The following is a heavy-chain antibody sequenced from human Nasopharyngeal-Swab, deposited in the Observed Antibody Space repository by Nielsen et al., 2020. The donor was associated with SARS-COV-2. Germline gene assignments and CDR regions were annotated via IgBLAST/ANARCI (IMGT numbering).Heavy chain of an antibody. V-gene: IGHV3-15*01. CDR1: GFTFLPSF. Sequence: GGSLRLSCAASGFTFLPSFLLFFLPSPFPFLSFFGRIKSKTDGWTTDYAAPLKGRFTISTDDSKNTLYLQMNSLTTEDTAVYYCTTEKEEWLVYYYGMDVWGQGTTVTVSS. CDR2: IKSKTDGWTT. CDR3: TTEKEEWLVYYYGMDV. D-gene: IGHD6-19*01. J-gene: IGHJ6*02.